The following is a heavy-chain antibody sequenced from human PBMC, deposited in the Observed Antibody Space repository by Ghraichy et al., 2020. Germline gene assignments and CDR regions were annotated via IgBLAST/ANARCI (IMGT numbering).Heavy chain of an antibody. Sequence: SVKVSCKASGASFNKYPFSWVRQASGQGLEWMGGIIPIFNSTNYAQKFQGRVTITADESTSTAYMKLSSLGLDDTAVYYCGRWSTRYGMDVWGQGTTVTVSS. D-gene: IGHD2-15*01. J-gene: IGHJ6*02. CDR3: GRWSTRYGMDV. CDR1: GASFNKYP. CDR2: IIPIFNST. V-gene: IGHV1-69*13.